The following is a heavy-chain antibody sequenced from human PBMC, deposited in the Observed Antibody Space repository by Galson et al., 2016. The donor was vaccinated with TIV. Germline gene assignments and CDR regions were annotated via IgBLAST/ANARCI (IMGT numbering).Heavy chain of an antibody. Sequence: SVKVSCKVSGDSLTDLVIHWVRQAPGKGLEWVGGFDPDVQKPIHAQNFQGRVTLTADTSINTAYMELGSLSVEDTAVYFCATLAWFPGLSLDNWGQGTLVTVSS. V-gene: IGHV1-24*01. CDR1: GDSLTDLV. D-gene: IGHD3-10*01. J-gene: IGHJ4*02. CDR3: ATLAWFPGLSLDN. CDR2: FDPDVQKP.